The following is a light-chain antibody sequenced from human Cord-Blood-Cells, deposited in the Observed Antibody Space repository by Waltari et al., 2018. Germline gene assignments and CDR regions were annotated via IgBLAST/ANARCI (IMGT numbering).Light chain of an antibody. CDR1: QSVSSY. CDR3: QQRSNLPRT. CDR2: DAS. Sequence: EIVLTQSPATLSLSPGERATLSCRASQSVSSYLAWYQQKPGQAPRLLIYDASNRATDIPARFSGSGSGTDFTLTISSLEPEDCAVYYCQQRSNLPRTFGQGTKVEIK. J-gene: IGKJ1*01. V-gene: IGKV3-11*01.